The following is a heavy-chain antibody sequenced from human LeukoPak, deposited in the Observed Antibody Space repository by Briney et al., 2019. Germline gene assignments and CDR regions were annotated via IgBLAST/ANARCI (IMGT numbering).Heavy chain of an antibody. D-gene: IGHD1-1*01. CDR3: ARVSGRLERHSDLDY. Sequence: PGGSLRLSCAASGFTFAIYSMNWVRQAPGKGLEWVSSISGDSTYIYNAGSVKGRFTISRDNAQASLYLQMNSLRADDTAVYYCARVSGRLERHSDLDYWGQGTLVIVSS. V-gene: IGHV3-21*01. J-gene: IGHJ4*02. CDR2: ISGDSTYI. CDR1: GFTFAIYS.